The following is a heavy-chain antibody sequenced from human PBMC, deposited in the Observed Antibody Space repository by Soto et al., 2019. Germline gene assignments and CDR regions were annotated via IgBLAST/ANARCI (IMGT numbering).Heavy chain of an antibody. J-gene: IGHJ5*02. V-gene: IGHV3-21*01. D-gene: IGHD6-13*01. Sequence: PGGALIVSCASSGFSFISYIMNLVRQAPGKGLEWVSSISSSSICIYYADSVKGRFTISRDNAKNSLYLQMNSLRAEDTAVYYCARDLAADQEWLEPWGQGPLVTVSS. CDR3: ARDLAADQEWLEP. CDR1: GFSFISYI. CDR2: ISSSSICI.